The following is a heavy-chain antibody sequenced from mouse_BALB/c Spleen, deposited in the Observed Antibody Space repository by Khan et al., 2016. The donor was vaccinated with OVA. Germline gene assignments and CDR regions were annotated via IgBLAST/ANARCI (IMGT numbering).Heavy chain of an antibody. CDR1: GYTFTSYV. J-gene: IGHJ2*01. CDR2: IYPFNDDT. CDR3: AKNYRYDVYFDY. V-gene: IGHV1S136*01. D-gene: IGHD2-14*01. Sequence: VQLQQSGPELVKPGASVKMSCKASGYTFTSYVLHWLRQKPGQGLEWIGYIYPFNDDTKYTEKFKGEATLTSDKSSTTANLDLSSLTSEDSAVYYCAKNYRYDVYFDYWGQGTTLTVSS.